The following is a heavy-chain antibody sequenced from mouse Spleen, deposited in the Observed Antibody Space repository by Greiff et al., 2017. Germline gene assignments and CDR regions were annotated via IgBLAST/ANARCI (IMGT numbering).Heavy chain of an antibody. V-gene: IGHV5-9*04. J-gene: IGHJ3*01. Sequence: EVKLVESGGGLVKPGGSLKLSCAASGFTFSSYTMSWVRQTPAKRLEWVATISSGGGNTYYPDSVKGRFTISRDNARNTLYLQMSSLRSEDTAMYYCARPPSFAYWGQGTLVTVSA. CDR1: GFTFSSYT. CDR3: ARPPSFAY. CDR2: ISSGGGNT.